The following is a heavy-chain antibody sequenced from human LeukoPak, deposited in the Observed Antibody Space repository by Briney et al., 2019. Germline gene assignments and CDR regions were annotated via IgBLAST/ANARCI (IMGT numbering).Heavy chain of an antibody. CDR2: ILDDGSQK. J-gene: IGHJ6*02. CDR3: AKERFGTGHSYYYYKGMDV. Sequence: PGGSLRLSCAASGFTFGAYAMDWVRQAPGKGLEWVAVILDDGSQKYYADSVKGRFTISRDNSEKTVFLHMNSLRTEDTAVYYCAKERFGTGHSYYYYKGMDVWGLGTTVTVSS. D-gene: IGHD3/OR15-3a*01. CDR1: GFTFGAYA. V-gene: IGHV3-30*18.